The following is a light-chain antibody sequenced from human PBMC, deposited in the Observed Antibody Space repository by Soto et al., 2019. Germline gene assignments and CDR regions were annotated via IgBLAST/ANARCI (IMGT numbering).Light chain of an antibody. CDR2: GVS. CDR1: QSISSSY. J-gene: IGKJ1*01. V-gene: IGKV3-20*01. Sequence: DIVLTQSPGTLSLSPGERATLSCRASQSISSSYLAWYQQKPGQAPRLLIHGVSTRATGIPDRFSGSGSGTDFTLTISSLQAEDVAVYYCQQYYSSPRTFGQGTKVEI. CDR3: QQYYSSPRT.